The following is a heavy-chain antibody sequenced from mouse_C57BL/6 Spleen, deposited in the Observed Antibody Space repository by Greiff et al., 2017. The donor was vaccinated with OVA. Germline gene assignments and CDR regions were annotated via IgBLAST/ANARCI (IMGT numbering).Heavy chain of an antibody. V-gene: IGHV1-26*01. CDR2: INPNNGGT. D-gene: IGHD2-1*01. J-gene: IGHJ3*01. Sequence: VQLQQSGPELVKPGASVKISCKASGYTFTDYYMNWVKQSHGKSLEWIGDINPNNGGTSYNQKFKGKATLTVDKSSSTAYMELRSLTSEDSAVYYCARRGVLWYHFAYWGQGTLVTVSA. CDR1: GYTFTDYY. CDR3: ARRGVLWYHFAY.